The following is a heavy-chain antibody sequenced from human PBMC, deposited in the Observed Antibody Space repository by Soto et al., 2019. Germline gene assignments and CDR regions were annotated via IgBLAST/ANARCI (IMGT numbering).Heavy chain of an antibody. CDR2: TSSDGGTK. V-gene: IGHV3-30-3*01. CDR3: AREVVLTEWYFDN. D-gene: IGHD2-21*01. CDR1: GFTFSRYS. J-gene: IGHJ4*02. Sequence: QVQLMESGGGVVQPGGSLRLSYVTSGFTFSRYSMHWFRQAPGKGLEWGAVTSSDGGTKFYADAVKGRFTVSRDNSKNTRYLQMNSLRPEDTAVYYCAREVVLTEWYFDNWGQGILVTVSS.